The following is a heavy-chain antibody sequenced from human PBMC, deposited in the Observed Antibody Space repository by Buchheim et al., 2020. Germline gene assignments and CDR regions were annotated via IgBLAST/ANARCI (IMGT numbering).Heavy chain of an antibody. J-gene: IGHJ4*02. Sequence: QVQLVESGGGVVQPGRSLRLSCAASGFTFSSYAMHWVRQAPGKGLEWVAVISYDGSNKYYADSVKGRFTIFRDNSKNTLYLQMNSLRAEDTAVYYCARATTVAGDFDYWGQGTL. CDR1: GFTFSSYA. CDR2: ISYDGSNK. CDR3: ARATTVAGDFDY. V-gene: IGHV3-30*04. D-gene: IGHD6-19*01.